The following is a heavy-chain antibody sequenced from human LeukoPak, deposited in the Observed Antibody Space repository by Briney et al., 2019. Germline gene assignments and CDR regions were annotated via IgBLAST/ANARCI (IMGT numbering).Heavy chain of an antibody. CDR2: VYHSGST. CDR1: GSSISSGYY. J-gene: IGHJ4*02. CDR3: ARVGGVLVVIGPFDY. V-gene: IGHV4-38-2*02. D-gene: IGHD3-22*01. Sequence: SETLSLTCTASGSSISSGYYWGWIRQPPGKGLEWIGAVYHSGSTSYNPSLKSRFTISVDTSKNQFSLTLTSVTAADTAVYYCARVGGVLVVIGPFDYWGQGTLVTVSS.